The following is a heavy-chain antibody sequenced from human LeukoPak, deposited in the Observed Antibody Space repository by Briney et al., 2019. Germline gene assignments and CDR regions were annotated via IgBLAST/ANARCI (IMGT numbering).Heavy chain of an antibody. CDR1: GGSFSGYY. CDR2: INHSGST. Sequence: SETLSLTCAVYGGSFSGYYWSWIRQPPGKGLEWIGEINHSGSTNYNPALKSRVTISVETTKNQYSLKLSSVTAADTAVYYCARITMVRGVGGYYYGMDVWGQGTTVTVSS. V-gene: IGHV4-34*01. D-gene: IGHD3-10*01. CDR3: ARITMVRGVGGYYYGMDV. J-gene: IGHJ6*02.